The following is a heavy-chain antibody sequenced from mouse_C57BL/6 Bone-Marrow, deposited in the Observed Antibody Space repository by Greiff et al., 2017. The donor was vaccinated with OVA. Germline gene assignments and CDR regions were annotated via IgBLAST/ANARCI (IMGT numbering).Heavy chain of an antibody. Sequence: QVHVKQSGPELVKPGASVKISCKASGYAFSSSWMNWVKQRPGKGLEWIGRIYPGDGDTNYNGKFKGKAKLTADQSSSTADMQLSSLTSEDSAVYFCARRRLTGSPYFDYWGQGTTLTVSS. D-gene: IGHD4-1*01. CDR2: IYPGDGDT. V-gene: IGHV1-82*01. CDR3: ARRRLTGSPYFDY. J-gene: IGHJ2*01. CDR1: GYAFSSSW.